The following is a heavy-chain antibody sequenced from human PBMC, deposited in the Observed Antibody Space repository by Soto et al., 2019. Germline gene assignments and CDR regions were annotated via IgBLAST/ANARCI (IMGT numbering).Heavy chain of an antibody. V-gene: IGHV3-30*04. CDR1: GFTFSRDA. Sequence: QVQLVESGGGVVQPGRSLRLSCAAAGFTFSRDAMHWVRQAPGKGLEWVAVITYDGLDKFKWYAESVEGRFTISRDNSKSMLYLEMNSRGLENTAAYYCVKDRGGCWTFDSWGQGTLVTVST. D-gene: IGHD2-15*01. CDR2: ITYDGLDKFK. J-gene: IGHJ4*02. CDR3: VKDRGGCWTFDS.